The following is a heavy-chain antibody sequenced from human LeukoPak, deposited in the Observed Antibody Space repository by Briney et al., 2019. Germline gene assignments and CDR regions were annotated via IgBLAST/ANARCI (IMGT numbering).Heavy chain of an antibody. CDR1: GGTTDDYG. V-gene: IGHV3-20*04. CDR3: VRDIRCNWYSLDY. CDR2: INWDGTNT. Sequence: PGGSLRLSCADSGGTTDDYGMSWVRQAPGKGLEWVSGINWDGTNTYYAESVKGRFTISRDSAEKSLYLHMNSLRDDDTAFYYCVRDIRCNWYSLDYWGQGTLVTVSS. J-gene: IGHJ4*02. D-gene: IGHD6-13*01.